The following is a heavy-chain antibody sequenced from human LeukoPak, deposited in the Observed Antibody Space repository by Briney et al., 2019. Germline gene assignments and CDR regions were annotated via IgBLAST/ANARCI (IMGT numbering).Heavy chain of an antibody. V-gene: IGHV1-46*01. D-gene: IGHD3-22*01. CDR2: INPSGSYT. CDR1: GYTFTSYY. Sequence: ASVKVSCKASGYTFTSYYMHWVRQAPGQGLEWMGIINPSGSYTSYAHKFQGRVTMTSDTSTSTVYLELGSLRSEDTAVYYCATYYYDSSGYYYFDYWGQGTLVTVSS. CDR3: ATYYYDSSGYYYFDY. J-gene: IGHJ4*02.